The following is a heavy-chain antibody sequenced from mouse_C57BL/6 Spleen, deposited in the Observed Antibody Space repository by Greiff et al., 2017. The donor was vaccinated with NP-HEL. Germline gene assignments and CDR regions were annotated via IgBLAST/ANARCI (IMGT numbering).Heavy chain of an antibody. D-gene: IGHD1-2*01. Sequence: QVQLKQPGTELVKPGASVKLSCKASGYTFTSYWMHWVKQRPGQGLEWIGNINPSNGGTNYNEKFKSKATLTVDKSSSTAYMQLSSLTSEDSAVYYCARGEIYYGLLDYWGQGTTLTVSS. V-gene: IGHV1-53*01. J-gene: IGHJ2*01. CDR2: INPSNGGT. CDR3: ARGEIYYGLLDY. CDR1: GYTFTSYW.